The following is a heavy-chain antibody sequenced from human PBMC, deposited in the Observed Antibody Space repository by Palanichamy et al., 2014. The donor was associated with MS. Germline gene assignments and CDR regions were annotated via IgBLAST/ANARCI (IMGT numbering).Heavy chain of an antibody. J-gene: IGHJ6*02. CDR1: GFTFSSFG. Sequence: EVQVLESGEGLVQPGGSLRLSCAASGFTFSSFGMTWVRQAPGKGLEWVADISGSGARTSYADSVRGRFTISRENSKNTVYLQMNSLRAEDTAVYYCAKEIVLVVAGDNYYYYGLDVWGRGTTVTVSS. V-gene: IGHV3-23*01. CDR3: AKEIVLVVAGDNYYYYGLDV. D-gene: IGHD2-8*02. CDR2: ISGSGART.